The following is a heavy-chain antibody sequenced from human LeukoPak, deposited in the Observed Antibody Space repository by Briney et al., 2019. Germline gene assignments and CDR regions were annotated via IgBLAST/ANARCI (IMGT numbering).Heavy chain of an antibody. CDR3: AKDLTAMIRYYFDY. J-gene: IGHJ4*02. D-gene: IGHD5-18*01. Sequence: GGSMRLSCAASGITFSSYAMSWVRQPPGKGLEWVSAISGSAGSAYYADSVKGRFTISRDNSKNTLYLRMNSLRAEDTAIYYCAKDLTAMIRYYFDYWGQGTLLTVSS. CDR1: GITFSSYA. V-gene: IGHV3-23*01. CDR2: ISGSAGSA.